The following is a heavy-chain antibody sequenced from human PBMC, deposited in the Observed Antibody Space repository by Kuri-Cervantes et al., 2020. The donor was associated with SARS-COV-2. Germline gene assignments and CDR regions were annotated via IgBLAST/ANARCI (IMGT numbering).Heavy chain of an antibody. CDR3: ARIDNGDYP. D-gene: IGHD4-17*01. Sequence: SVKVSCKASGYTFTSYYMHWVRQAPGQGLEWMGATIPVLGTANHAQKFQGRVTISAGESTRTAYMELSSLTIEDTAVYYCARIDNGDYPWGQGTLVTVSS. CDR1: GYTFTSYY. J-gene: IGHJ5*02. V-gene: IGHV1-69*13. CDR2: TIPVLGTA.